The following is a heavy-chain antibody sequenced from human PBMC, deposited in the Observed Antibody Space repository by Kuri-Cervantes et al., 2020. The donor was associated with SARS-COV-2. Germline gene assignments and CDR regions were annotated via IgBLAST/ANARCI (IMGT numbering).Heavy chain of an antibody. D-gene: IGHD2-2*01. CDR2: IYTSGST. V-gene: IGHV4-4*07. CDR1: GGSISSYY. Sequence: ESLKISCTVSGGSISSYYWSWIRQPPGKGLEWIGRIYTSGSTNYNPSLKSRVTMSVDTSKNQFSLKLSSVTAADTAVYYCARDIVVAGYYYYGTDVWGQGTTVTVSS. J-gene: IGHJ6*02. CDR3: ARDIVVAGYYYYGTDV.